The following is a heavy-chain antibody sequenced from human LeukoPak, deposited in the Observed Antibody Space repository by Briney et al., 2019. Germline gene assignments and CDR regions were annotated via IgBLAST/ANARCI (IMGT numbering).Heavy chain of an antibody. Sequence: GGSLRLSCEASGFTFAAYAMHWVRQAPGKGLEWVSLINKDGSATYYADSVKGRFTISRDNSKNSLYLQMNSLRSEDTALYYCATWAFYHSLDVWGQGTTVTVSS. D-gene: IGHD1-26*01. V-gene: IGHV3-43*02. CDR2: INKDGSAT. J-gene: IGHJ6*02. CDR3: ATWAFYHSLDV. CDR1: GFTFAAYA.